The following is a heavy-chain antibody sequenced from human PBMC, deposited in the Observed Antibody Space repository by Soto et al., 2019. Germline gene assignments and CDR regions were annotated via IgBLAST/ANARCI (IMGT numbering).Heavy chain of an antibody. D-gene: IGHD6-13*01. Sequence: SETLSLTCTVSGGSISSYYWSWIRQPPGKGLEWIGYIYYSGSTNYIPSLKSRVTISVDTSKNQFSLKLSSVTAADTAVYYCASTGYSSSWARYYYYYGMDVWGQGTTVTVSS. CDR1: GGSISSYY. CDR3: ASTGYSSSWARYYYYYGMDV. CDR2: IYYSGST. J-gene: IGHJ6*02. V-gene: IGHV4-59*01.